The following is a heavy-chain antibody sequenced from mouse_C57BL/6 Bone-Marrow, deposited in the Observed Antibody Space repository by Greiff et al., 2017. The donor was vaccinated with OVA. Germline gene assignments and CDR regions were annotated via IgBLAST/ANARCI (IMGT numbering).Heavy chain of an antibody. Sequence: EVQLVESGGGLVKPGGSLKLSCAASGFTFSSYAMSWVRQTPEKRLEWVATISDGGSYTYYPDNVKGRFTISRDNAKNNLYLQMSHLKSEDTAMYYCARVSTRITTWFAYWGQGTLVTVSA. CDR2: ISDGGSYT. D-gene: IGHD2-4*01. J-gene: IGHJ3*01. CDR3: ARVSTRITTWFAY. V-gene: IGHV5-4*01. CDR1: GFTFSSYA.